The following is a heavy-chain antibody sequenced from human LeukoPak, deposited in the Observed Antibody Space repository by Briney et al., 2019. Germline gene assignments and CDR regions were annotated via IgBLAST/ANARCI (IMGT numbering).Heavy chain of an antibody. V-gene: IGHV1-18*01. D-gene: IGHD1-26*01. CDR2: ISAYNGNT. CDR1: GYIFTNYG. J-gene: IGHJ4*02. CDR3: ARAGYSRFVDDLDY. Sequence: ASVKVSRKASGYIFTNYGINWVRQAPGQGLEWMGWISAYNGNTKYTQKLQDRVTMTTDTSTSTAYMELKTLRSDDTAVYSCARAGYSRFVDDLDYWGQGTLVTVSS.